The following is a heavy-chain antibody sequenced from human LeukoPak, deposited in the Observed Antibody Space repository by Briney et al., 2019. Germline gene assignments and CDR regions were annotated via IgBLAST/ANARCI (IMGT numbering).Heavy chain of an antibody. J-gene: IGHJ4*02. CDR3: PKDSDPPSDCYHLVEFDY. CDR2: FCDSGDT. V-gene: IGHV3-23*02. Sequence: GGSLSLSCAVSGVSISGYYMSWIRQAPGKGLEWVGSFCDSGDTHYKASVEGRVTISRDTSKNTLYLKMNSVRAGDTAVYYCPKDSDPPSDCYHLVEFDYWGQGTLVTVSS. CDR1: GVSISGYY. D-gene: IGHD2-21*01.